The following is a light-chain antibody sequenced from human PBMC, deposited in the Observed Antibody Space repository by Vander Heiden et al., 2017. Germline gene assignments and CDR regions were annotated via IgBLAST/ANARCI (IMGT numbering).Light chain of an antibody. Sequence: DIQMTQSPSSLSASVGDRVTITCRASQSISNYLNWYQKKPGKAPKLLIYAASNLQSGVPSRFSGSGSGTDFTLTIRRLQLEDFATYYCQQSDSTPYTFGQGTKLEIK. J-gene: IGKJ2*01. V-gene: IGKV1-39*01. CDR1: QSISNY. CDR3: QQSDSTPYT. CDR2: AAS.